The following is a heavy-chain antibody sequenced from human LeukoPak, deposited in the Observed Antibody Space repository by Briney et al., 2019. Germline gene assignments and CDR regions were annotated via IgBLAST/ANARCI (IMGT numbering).Heavy chain of an antibody. Sequence: PGGSLRLSCAASGFTFSNYGMHWVRQAPGKGLEWVDFIRYDGINKYYADSVKGRFTISRDNSKNTLYLQMNSLRAEDTAVYYCARVPAAYEYYYYYMDVWGKGTTVTVSS. CDR1: GFTFSNYG. J-gene: IGHJ6*03. CDR2: IRYDGINK. CDR3: ARVPAAYEYYYYYMDV. D-gene: IGHD2-2*01. V-gene: IGHV3-30*02.